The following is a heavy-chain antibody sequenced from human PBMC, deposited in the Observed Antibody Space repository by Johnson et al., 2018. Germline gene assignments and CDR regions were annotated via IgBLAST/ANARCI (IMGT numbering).Heavy chain of an antibody. J-gene: IGHJ6*03. CDR1: GGSFSGYY. D-gene: IGHD3-10*01. CDR2: INHSGST. Sequence: QVQLQQWGAGLLKPSETLSLTCAVYGGSFSGYYWSWIRQPPGKGLEWIGAINHSGSTNYNPSLKGGVTMSLTTSQTQFSLKLTSVTAADPAVYCCARGRRKKMVRGTTNLYLDQYHDYMDVWDKGTTVTVSS. CDR3: ARGRRKKMVRGTTNLYLDQYHDYMDV. V-gene: IGHV4-34*01.